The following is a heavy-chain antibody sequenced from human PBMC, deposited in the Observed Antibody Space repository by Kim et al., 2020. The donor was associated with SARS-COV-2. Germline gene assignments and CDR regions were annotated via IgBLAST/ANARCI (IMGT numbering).Heavy chain of an antibody. Sequence: GGSLRLSCAASGFTFSSYGMHWVRQAPGKGLEWVAVISYDGSNKYYADSVKGRFTISRDNSKNTLYLQMNSLRAEDTAVYYCARVVVPAARYYYYGMDVWGQGTTVTVSS. CDR3: ARVVVPAARYYYYGMDV. V-gene: IGHV3-33*05. CDR1: GFTFSSYG. CDR2: ISYDGSNK. D-gene: IGHD2-2*01. J-gene: IGHJ6*02.